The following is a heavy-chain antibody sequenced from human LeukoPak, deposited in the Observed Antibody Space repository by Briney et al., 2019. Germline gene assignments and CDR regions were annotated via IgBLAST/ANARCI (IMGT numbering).Heavy chain of an antibody. V-gene: IGHV1-58*01. CDR3: AAEDYDFWSGYFGY. J-gene: IGHJ4*02. D-gene: IGHD3-3*01. CDR2: IVVGSGNT. CDR1: GFTFTSPA. Sequence: SVKVSCKASGFTFTSPAVQWVRQARGQRLEWIGWIVVGSGNTNYAQKFQERVTITRDMSTSTAYMELSSLRSEDTAVYYCAAEDYDFWSGYFGYWGQGTLVTVSS.